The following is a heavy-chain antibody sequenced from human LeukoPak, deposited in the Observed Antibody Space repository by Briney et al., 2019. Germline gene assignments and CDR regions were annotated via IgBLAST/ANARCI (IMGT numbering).Heavy chain of an antibody. CDR2: ISAYNGNT. D-gene: IGHD2-2*02. J-gene: IGHJ6*02. CDR3: AREMAGGYTVYYYYGMDV. CDR1: GYTFTSYG. Sequence: ASVKVSCKASGYTFTSYGISWVRQAPGQGLEWMGWISAYNGNTNYAQKLQGRVTMTTDTSTSTAYMELRSLRSDDTAVYYCAREMAGGYTVYYYYGMDVWGQGTTVTVS. V-gene: IGHV1-18*01.